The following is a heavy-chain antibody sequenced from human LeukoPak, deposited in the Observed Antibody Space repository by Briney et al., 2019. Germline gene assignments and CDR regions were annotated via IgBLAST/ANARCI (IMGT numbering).Heavy chain of an antibody. Sequence: GGSLRLSCAASGFTFSSYAMHWVRQAPGKGLEWVAVISYDGSNKYYADSVKGRFTISRDNSKNTLYLQMDSLRTEDTAVYYCATIAAAGPFDYWGQGTLVTVSS. CDR3: ATIAAAGPFDY. D-gene: IGHD6-13*01. CDR2: ISYDGSNK. J-gene: IGHJ4*02. V-gene: IGHV3-30*04. CDR1: GFTFSSYA.